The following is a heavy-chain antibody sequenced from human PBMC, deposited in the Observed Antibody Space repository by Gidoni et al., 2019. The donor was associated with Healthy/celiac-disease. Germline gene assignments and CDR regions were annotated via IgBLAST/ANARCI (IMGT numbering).Heavy chain of an antibody. J-gene: IGHJ3*02. CDR3: ARDPPWGYPI. D-gene: IGHD3-16*01. Sequence: QVQLQESGPGLVKPSETLSLTCTVPGGSISSYYWRWIRQPPGKGLEWIGYIYYSGSTNYNPSLKSRVTISVDTSKNQFSLKLSSVTAADTAVYYCARDPPWGYPIWGQGTMVTVSS. CDR2: IYYSGST. V-gene: IGHV4-59*01. CDR1: GGSISSYY.